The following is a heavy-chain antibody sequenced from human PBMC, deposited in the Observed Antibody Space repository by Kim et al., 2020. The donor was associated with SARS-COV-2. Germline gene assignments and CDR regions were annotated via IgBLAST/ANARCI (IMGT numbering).Heavy chain of an antibody. V-gene: IGHV3-49*04. CDR1: GFTFGDYA. Sequence: GGSLRLSCTASGFTFGDYAMSWVRQAPGKGLEWVGFIRSKAYGGTTEYAASVKGRFTISRDDSKSIAYLQMNSLKTEDTAVYYCTRTHYDFWSGYYKGFDYWGQGTLVTVSS. J-gene: IGHJ4*02. CDR2: IRSKAYGGTT. CDR3: TRTHYDFWSGYYKGFDY. D-gene: IGHD3-3*01.